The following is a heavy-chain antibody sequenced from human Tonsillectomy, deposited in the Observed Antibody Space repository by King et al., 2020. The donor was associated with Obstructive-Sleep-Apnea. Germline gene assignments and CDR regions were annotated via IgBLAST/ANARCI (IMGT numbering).Heavy chain of an antibody. CDR1: GFTFSNYG. Sequence: VQLVESGGGVVQPGRSLRLSCAASGFTFSNYGIHWVRQAPGKGLEWVAFIEYDGSKKYYADSVKGRFTISRDNSKNTLYLQGNSLRAEDTAVYYCAKDYSYSSGFNWGQGTLVTVSS. V-gene: IGHV3-30*02. CDR2: IEYDGSKK. D-gene: IGHD6-19*01. J-gene: IGHJ4*02. CDR3: AKDYSYSSGFN.